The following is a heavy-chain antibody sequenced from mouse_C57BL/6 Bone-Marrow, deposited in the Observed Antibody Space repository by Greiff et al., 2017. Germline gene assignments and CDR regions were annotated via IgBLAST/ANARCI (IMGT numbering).Heavy chain of an antibody. V-gene: IGHV14-2*01. Sequence: VQLQQSGAELVKPGASVKLSCTASGFNIKGYYMHWVKQRTEQGLEWIGMIDPEDGATKYAPQFQGKATITAATSSTTAYLQISSLTSEDTAVYYCVRWGIYYYDSWWYFDVWGTGTTVTVSS. J-gene: IGHJ1*03. CDR1: GFNIKGYY. CDR2: IDPEDGAT. D-gene: IGHD1-1*01. CDR3: VRWGIYYYDSWWYFDV.